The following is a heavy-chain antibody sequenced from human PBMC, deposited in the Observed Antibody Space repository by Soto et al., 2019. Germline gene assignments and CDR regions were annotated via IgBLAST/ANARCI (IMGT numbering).Heavy chain of an antibody. CDR3: ARGEYYGSENWFDP. D-gene: IGHD3-10*01. V-gene: IGHV4-31*03. CDR1: GGSISSGGYY. Sequence: QVQLQESGPGLVKPSQTLSLTCTVSGGSISSGGYYWSWIRQHPGKGLEWIGYIYYSGSTYYNPYLKSRVTISVDTSKNQFSLKLSSVTAADTAVYYCARGEYYGSENWFDPWGQGTLVTVSS. CDR2: IYYSGST. J-gene: IGHJ5*02.